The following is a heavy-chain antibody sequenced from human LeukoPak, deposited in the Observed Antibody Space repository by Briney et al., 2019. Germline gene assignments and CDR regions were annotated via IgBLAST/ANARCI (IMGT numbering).Heavy chain of an antibody. CDR2: INHSGST. CDR1: GGSFSGYY. D-gene: IGHD3-3*01. CDR3: ARGVVAEWLPYYYYYGMDV. J-gene: IGHJ6*02. Sequence: KPSETLSLTCAVYGGSFSGYYWSWIRQPPGKGLEWIGEINHSGSTNYNPSLKSRVTISVDTSKNQFSLKLSSVTAADTAVYYCARGVVAEWLPYYYYYGMDVWGQGTTVTVSS. V-gene: IGHV4-34*01.